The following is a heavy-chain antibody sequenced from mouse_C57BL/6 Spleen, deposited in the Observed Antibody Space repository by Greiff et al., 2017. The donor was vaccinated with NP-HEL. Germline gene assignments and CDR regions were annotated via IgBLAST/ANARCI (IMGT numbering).Heavy chain of an antibody. CDR1: GFTFSSYA. Sequence: EVKVVESGGGLVKPGGSLKLSCAASGFTFSSYAMSWVRQTPEKRLEWVATISDGGSYTYYPDNVKGRFTISRDNAKNNLYLQMSHLKSEDTAMYYCARGGSDYYGNSYFDYWGQGTTLTVSS. J-gene: IGHJ2*01. D-gene: IGHD2-1*01. V-gene: IGHV5-4*03. CDR3: ARGGSDYYGNSYFDY. CDR2: ISDGGSYT.